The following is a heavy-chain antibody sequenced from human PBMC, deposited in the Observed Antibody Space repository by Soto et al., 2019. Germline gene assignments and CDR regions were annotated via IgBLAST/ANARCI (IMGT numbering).Heavy chain of an antibody. CDR3: VKGASDSLNYFDC. J-gene: IGHJ4*01. CDR1: GFTFSRCG. Sequence: GALRLSCSASGFTFSRCGMHWVRQAPGKGLEYVSAISSNGVSTYYADSVKGRFTISRDNSKNTMFLRMSSLRADDTAVYYCVKGASDSLNYFDCWGQGTLVTVSS. V-gene: IGHV3-64D*06. CDR2: ISSNGVST. D-gene: IGHD2-21*02.